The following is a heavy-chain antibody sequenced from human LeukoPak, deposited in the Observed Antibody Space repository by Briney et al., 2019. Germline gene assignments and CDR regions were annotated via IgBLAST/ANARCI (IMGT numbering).Heavy chain of an antibody. CDR3: ADMGYSSRHDP. Sequence: GSSVKVSCKASGGTFSSYAISWVRQAPGQGLEWMGRIIPILGIANYAQKFQGRVTITADKSTSTAYMELSSLRSEDTAVYYCADMGYSSRHDPWGQGTLVTVSS. J-gene: IGHJ5*02. D-gene: IGHD6-13*01. CDR2: IIPILGIA. V-gene: IGHV1-69*04. CDR1: GGTFSSYA.